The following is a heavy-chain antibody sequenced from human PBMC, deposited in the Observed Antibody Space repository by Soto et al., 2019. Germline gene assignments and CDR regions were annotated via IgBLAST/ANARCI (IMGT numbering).Heavy chain of an antibody. D-gene: IGHD1-7*01. CDR2: IIPIFGTA. J-gene: IGHJ6*02. CDR1: GGTFSSYA. CDR3: ARCKLELLATPYGMDV. Sequence: SVKVSCKASGGTFSSYAISWVRQSPGQGLEWMGGIIPIFGTANYAQKFQGRVTITADESTSTAYMELSSLRSEDTSVYYCARCKLELLATPYGMDVWGQGTTVTVSS. V-gene: IGHV1-69*13.